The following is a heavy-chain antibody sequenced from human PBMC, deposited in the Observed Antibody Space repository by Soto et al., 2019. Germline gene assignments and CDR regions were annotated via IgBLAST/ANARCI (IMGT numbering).Heavy chain of an antibody. CDR1: GASITTYY. Sequence: LSLTCDVSGASITTYYWSWIRQAPGKGLEWIGNVYHTGSTDYNSSLRSRVTISVDTSKNQFSLNMNSVTAADTAVYYCARRLFGSGWTLDSWGQGALVTVSS. CDR3: ARRLFGSGWTLDS. CDR2: VYHTGST. J-gene: IGHJ4*02. D-gene: IGHD6-19*01. V-gene: IGHV4-59*13.